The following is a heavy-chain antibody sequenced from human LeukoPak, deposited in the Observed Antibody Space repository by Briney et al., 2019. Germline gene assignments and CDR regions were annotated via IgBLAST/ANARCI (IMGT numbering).Heavy chain of an antibody. CDR1: GFTFSSYW. D-gene: IGHD4-17*01. V-gene: IGHV3-7*01. CDR3: AREIHGDYGSFDY. Sequence: GGSLRLSCAASGFTFSSYWMSWVRQAPGKGLEWVANIKQDGSEKYYVDSVKGRFTISRDNAKNSLYLQMNSLRAEDTAVYYCAREIHGDYGSFDYWGQGTLVTVSS. CDR2: IKQDGSEK. J-gene: IGHJ4*02.